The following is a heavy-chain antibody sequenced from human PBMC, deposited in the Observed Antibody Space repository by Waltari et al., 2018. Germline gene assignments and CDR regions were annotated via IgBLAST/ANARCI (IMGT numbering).Heavy chain of an antibody. CDR3: AKVWFPTSYYFDY. CDR2: ISGSGGST. Sequence: EVQLLESGGGLVQPGGSPRLSCAASGFTFSSYAMSWVRQAPGKGLEWVSAISGSGGSTYYADSVKGRFTISRDNSKNTLYLQMNSLRAEDTAVYYCAKVWFPTSYYFDYWGQGTLVTVSS. CDR1: GFTFSSYA. D-gene: IGHD3-10*01. J-gene: IGHJ4*02. V-gene: IGHV3-23*01.